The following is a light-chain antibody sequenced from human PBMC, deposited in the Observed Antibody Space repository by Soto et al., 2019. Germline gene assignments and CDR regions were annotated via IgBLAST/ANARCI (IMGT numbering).Light chain of an antibody. V-gene: IGLV2-8*01. CDR1: SSDVGGYNY. CDR2: EVN. CDR3: SSYAGSSNV. Sequence: QSVLTQPPSASGSPGQSVAISCTGTSSDVGGYNYVSWYQQHPGKAPKLMIYEVNKRPSGVPDRFSGSKSGITASLTVSRLQAEDEADYYCSSYAGSSNVFGTGTKLTVL. J-gene: IGLJ1*01.